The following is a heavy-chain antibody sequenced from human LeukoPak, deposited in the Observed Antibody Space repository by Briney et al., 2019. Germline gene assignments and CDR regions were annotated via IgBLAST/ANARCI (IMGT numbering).Heavy chain of an antibody. V-gene: IGHV3-30-3*01. CDR3: AREVGERFTMIVVAPPPLDY. J-gene: IGHJ4*02. D-gene: IGHD3-22*01. Sequence: PGGSLRLSCAASGFTFSSYAMHWVRQAPGKGLEWVAVISCDGSNKYYADSVKGRFTIFRDNSKNTLYLQMNSLRAEDTAVYYCAREVGERFTMIVVAPPPLDYWGQGTLVTVSS. CDR1: GFTFSSYA. CDR2: ISCDGSNK.